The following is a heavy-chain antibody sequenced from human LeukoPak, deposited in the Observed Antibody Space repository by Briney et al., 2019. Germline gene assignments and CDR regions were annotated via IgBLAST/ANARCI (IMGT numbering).Heavy chain of an antibody. CDR2: ISYDGSNK. J-gene: IGHJ6*02. CDR1: GFTFSSYA. D-gene: IGHD3-3*01. V-gene: IGHV3-30*04. Sequence: PGRSLRLSCAASGFTFSSYAMHWVRQAPGKGLEWVAVISYDGSNKYYADSVKGRFTISRDNSKNTLYLQMNSLRAEDTAVYYCARGRHDGFWSGYFAVGYYGMDVWGQGTTVTVSS. CDR3: ARGRHDGFWSGYFAVGYYGMDV.